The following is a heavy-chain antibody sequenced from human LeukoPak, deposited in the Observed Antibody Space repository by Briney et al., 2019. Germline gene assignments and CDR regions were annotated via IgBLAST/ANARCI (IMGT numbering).Heavy chain of an antibody. CDR2: INHSGST. CDR1: GGSFSGYY. CDR3: ARGRGWNYYDSSALRR. D-gene: IGHD3-22*01. J-gene: IGHJ3*01. Sequence: SETLSLTCAVYGGSFSGYYWSWIRQPPGKGLEWIGEINHSGSTNYSPSLKSRVTISVDTSKNQFSLKLSSVTAADTAVYYCARGRGWNYYDSSALRRWGQGTMVTVSS. V-gene: IGHV4-34*01.